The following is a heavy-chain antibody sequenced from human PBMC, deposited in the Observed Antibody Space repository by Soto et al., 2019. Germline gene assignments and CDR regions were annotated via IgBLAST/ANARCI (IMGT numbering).Heavy chain of an antibody. D-gene: IGHD4-17*01. Sequence: PGESLKISCKGSGYSFTTYWINWVRQMPGKGLEWMGNIDPSDSYTNYSPSFQGHVSISADKSINTAYLQWSSLKASDTAMYSCARQGRSYGGCFDPWGQGTLVTVSS. V-gene: IGHV5-10-1*01. CDR1: GYSFTTYW. CDR3: ARQGRSYGGCFDP. CDR2: IDPSDSYT. J-gene: IGHJ5*02.